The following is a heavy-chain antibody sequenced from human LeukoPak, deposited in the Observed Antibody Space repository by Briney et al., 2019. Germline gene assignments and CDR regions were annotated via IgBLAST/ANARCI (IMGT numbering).Heavy chain of an antibody. J-gene: IGHJ4*02. CDR1: GGSISSSSYY. Sequence: SETLSLTCTVSGGSISSSSYYWGWIRQPPGKGLEWIGSIYYSGSTYYNPSLKSRVTISVDTSKNQFSLKLRSVTAADTAVYYCAKRYCSSTSCYAGPTSYFDYWGQGTLVTVSS. CDR2: IYYSGST. CDR3: AKRYCSSTSCYAGPTSYFDY. V-gene: IGHV4-39*01. D-gene: IGHD2-2*01.